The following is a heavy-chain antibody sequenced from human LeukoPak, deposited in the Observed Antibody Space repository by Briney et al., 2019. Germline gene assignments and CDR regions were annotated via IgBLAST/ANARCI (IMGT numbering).Heavy chain of an antibody. Sequence: TLSLTCTVSGDSINSLDLWSWVRQPPGRGLEWIGEMYLSGTTHSNPSVKSRVTISIDRSKNQFFLNLSSVTAADTAVYYCAGLVGRYSSGLYYYYFDYWGQGTLVTVSS. CDR1: GDSINSLDL. CDR3: AGLVGRYSSGLYYYYFDY. J-gene: IGHJ4*02. CDR2: MYLSGTT. D-gene: IGHD3-22*01. V-gene: IGHV4-4*02.